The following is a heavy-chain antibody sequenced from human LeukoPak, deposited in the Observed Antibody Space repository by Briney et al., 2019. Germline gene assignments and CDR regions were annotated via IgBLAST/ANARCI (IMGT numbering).Heavy chain of an antibody. D-gene: IGHD2-2*02. J-gene: IGHJ4*02. Sequence: GGSLRLSCAASGFTFSSYWMHWVRQAPGKGLVWVSRINSDGSSTSYADSVKGRFTISRDNAKNTLYLQMNSLRHEDTAGYHCARDPVVPAAIGDYWGQGTLVTVCS. CDR3: ARDPVVPAAIGDY. CDR2: INSDGSST. V-gene: IGHV3-74*01. CDR1: GFTFSSYW.